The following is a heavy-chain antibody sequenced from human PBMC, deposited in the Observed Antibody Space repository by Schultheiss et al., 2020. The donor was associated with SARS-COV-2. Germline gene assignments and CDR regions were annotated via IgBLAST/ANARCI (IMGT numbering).Heavy chain of an antibody. CDR3: ARDSDYGDYVIDY. D-gene: IGHD4-17*01. CDR1: GFTFSSYA. V-gene: IGHV3-23*01. Sequence: GGSLRLSCAASGFTFSSYAMSWVRQAPGKGLEWVSGIVGSGFDTYYADSLKGRFTISRDNAKNSVYLQMNSLRVEDTAVYYCARDSDYGDYVIDYWGQGTLVTVSS. CDR2: IVGSGFDT. J-gene: IGHJ4*02.